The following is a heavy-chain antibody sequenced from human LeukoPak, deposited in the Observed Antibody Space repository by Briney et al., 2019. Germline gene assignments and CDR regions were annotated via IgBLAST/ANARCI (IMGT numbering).Heavy chain of an antibody. Sequence: ASVKVSCKASGYTFTSYGISWVRQAPGQGLEWMGWISAYNGNTNYAQKLQDRVTMTTDTSTSTAYMELRSLRSDDTAVYYCAYGSGSYYNPWYFDYWGQGTLVTVSS. D-gene: IGHD3-10*01. J-gene: IGHJ4*02. CDR2: ISAYNGNT. CDR3: AYGSGSYYNPWYFDY. V-gene: IGHV1-18*01. CDR1: GYTFTSYG.